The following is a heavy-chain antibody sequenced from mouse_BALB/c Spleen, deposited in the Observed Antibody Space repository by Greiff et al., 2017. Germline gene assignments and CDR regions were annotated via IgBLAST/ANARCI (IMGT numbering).Heavy chain of an antibody. J-gene: IGHJ4*01. CDR1: GFNIKDTY. V-gene: IGHV14-3*02. Sequence: VHVKQSGAELVKPGASVKLSCTASGFNIKDTYMHWVKQRPEQGLEWIGRIDPANGNTKYDPKFQGKATITADTSSNTAYLQLSSLTSEDTAVYYCARSGNGYYAMDYWGQGTSVTVSS. D-gene: IGHD3-1*01. CDR2: IDPANGNT. CDR3: ARSGNGYYAMDY.